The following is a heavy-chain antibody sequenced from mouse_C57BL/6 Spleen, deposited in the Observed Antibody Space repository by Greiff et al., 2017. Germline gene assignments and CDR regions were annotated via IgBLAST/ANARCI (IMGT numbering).Heavy chain of an antibody. Sequence: QVQLQQPGTELVKPGASVKLSCKASGYTFTSYWMHWVKQRPGQGLEWIGNINPSNGGTNYNEKFKSKATLTVDKSSSTAYMQLSSLTSEDSAVYYWAKWNYYGSTYDYWGQGTTLTVSS. CDR2: INPSNGGT. J-gene: IGHJ2*01. CDR3: AKWNYYGSTYDY. CDR1: GYTFTSYW. D-gene: IGHD1-1*01. V-gene: IGHV1-53*01.